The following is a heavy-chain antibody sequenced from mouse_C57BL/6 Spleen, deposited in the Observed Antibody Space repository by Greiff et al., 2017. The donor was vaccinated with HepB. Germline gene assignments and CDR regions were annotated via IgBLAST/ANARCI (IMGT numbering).Heavy chain of an antibody. CDR3: ARYDSYDSLDY. CDR2: IHPNSGST. D-gene: IGHD2-4*01. J-gene: IGHJ2*01. CDR1: GYTFTSYW. Sequence: QVQLQQPGAELVKPGASVKLSCKASGYTFTSYWMHWVKQRPGQGLEWIGMIHPNSGSTNYNEKFKSKATLTVDKSSSTAYMQLSSLTSEDSAVYYCARYDSYDSLDYWGQSTTLTVSS. V-gene: IGHV1-64*01.